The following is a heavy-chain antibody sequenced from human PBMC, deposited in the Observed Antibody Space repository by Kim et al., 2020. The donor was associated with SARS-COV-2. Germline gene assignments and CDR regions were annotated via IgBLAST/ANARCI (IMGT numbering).Heavy chain of an antibody. CDR1: GFTFSSYW. CDR2: IKQDGSEK. V-gene: IGHV3-7*03. J-gene: IGHJ4*02. D-gene: IGHD3-10*01. CDR3: AREGLLWFGELSYNTDY. Sequence: GGSLRLSCAASGFTFSSYWMSWVRQAPGKGLEWVANIKQDGSEKYYVDSVKGRFTISRDNAKNSLYLQMNSLRAEDTAVYYCAREGLLWFGELSYNTDYWGQGTLVTVSS.